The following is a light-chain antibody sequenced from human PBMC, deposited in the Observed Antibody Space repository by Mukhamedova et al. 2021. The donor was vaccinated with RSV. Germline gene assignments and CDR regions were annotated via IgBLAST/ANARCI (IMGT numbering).Light chain of an antibody. Sequence: VIYRDSNRPSGIPERISGSNSGNTATLIISRAQAGDEADYFCHVWESRNAIFGGGTKLTVL. CDR2: RDS. CDR3: HVWESRNAI. J-gene: IGLJ2*01. V-gene: IGLV3-9*01.